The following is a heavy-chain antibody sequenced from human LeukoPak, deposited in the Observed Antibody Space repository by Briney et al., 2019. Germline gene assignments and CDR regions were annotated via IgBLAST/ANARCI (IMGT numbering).Heavy chain of an antibody. CDR3: ARAIAAAGNLYYYYMDV. Sequence: SETLSLTCTVSGGSISSSSYYWGWIRQPPGKGLEWIGSIYYSGSTYYNPSLKSRVTISVDTSKNQFSLKLSSVTAADTAVYYCARAIAAAGNLYYYYMDVWGKGTTVTISS. D-gene: IGHD6-13*01. V-gene: IGHV4-39*07. J-gene: IGHJ6*03. CDR2: IYYSGST. CDR1: GGSISSSSYY.